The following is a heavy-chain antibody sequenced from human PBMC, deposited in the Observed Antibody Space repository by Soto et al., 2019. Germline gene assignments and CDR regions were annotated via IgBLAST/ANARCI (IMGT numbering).Heavy chain of an antibody. D-gene: IGHD1-1*01. CDR3: AREGRMGTFDY. CDR2: INHSGST. CDR1: GGSFSGYY. Sequence: SETLSLTCAVYGGSFSGYYWTWIRQPPGTGLEWIGEINHSGSTNYNPSLKSRVTISVDTSKNQFSLKLNSVTAADTAVYYCAREGRMGTFDYWGQGALVTVSS. V-gene: IGHV4-34*01. J-gene: IGHJ4*02.